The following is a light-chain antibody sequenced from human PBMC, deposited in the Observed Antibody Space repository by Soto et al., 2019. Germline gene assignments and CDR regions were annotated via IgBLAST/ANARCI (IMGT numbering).Light chain of an antibody. CDR1: SSDVGGYNY. Sequence: QSVLTQPRSVSGSPGQSVTIYCTGTSSDVGGYNYVSWYQQYPGKAPKLMTYDVTKRSAGVPDRFSGSKSGNTASLTISGLQADDEGDFYCSSYAGTYTCSVFGSRRKVTVL. J-gene: IGLJ1*01. CDR2: DVT. CDR3: SSYAGTYTCSV. V-gene: IGLV2-11*01.